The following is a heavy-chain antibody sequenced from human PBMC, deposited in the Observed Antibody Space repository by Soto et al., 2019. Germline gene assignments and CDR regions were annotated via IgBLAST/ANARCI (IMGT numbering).Heavy chain of an antibody. V-gene: IGHV3-53*01. D-gene: IGHD6-6*01. Sequence: GSLRLSCAASGFTVSSNYMTWVRQAPGKGLEWLSIIYSDGTTYYADSVKGRFTISRDNFKNTLYLQMNNLRAEYTAVYYCAILSNWGQGTLVTVSS. CDR1: GFTVSSNY. CDR2: IYSDGTT. J-gene: IGHJ4*02. CDR3: AILSN.